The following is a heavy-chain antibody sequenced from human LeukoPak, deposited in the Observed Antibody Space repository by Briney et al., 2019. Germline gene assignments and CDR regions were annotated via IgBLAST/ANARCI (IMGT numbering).Heavy chain of an antibody. CDR2: IKSKTDGGQT. V-gene: IGHV3-15*01. J-gene: IGHJ1*01. CDR3: TTIARRALYFQH. D-gene: IGHD1-14*01. CDR1: GFTFSNAW. Sequence: PGGSLRLSCAASGFTFSNAWMSWVRQAPGKGLEWVGRIKSKTDGGQTDYAAPVKGRFTISRDDSKNTLYLQMNSLKTEDTAVYYCTTIARRALYFQHWGQGTLVTVSS.